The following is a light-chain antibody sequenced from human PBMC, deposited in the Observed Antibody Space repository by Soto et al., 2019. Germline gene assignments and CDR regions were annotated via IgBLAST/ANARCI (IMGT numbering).Light chain of an antibody. V-gene: IGKV1-39*01. Sequence: DIQMTQSPSSLSASVGDRVTITCRASQSIGTYLHWYQQKPGKAPKLLIYAASSLQSGVPSRFSGSGSGTDFTLTISSLQPEEFATYSCQHKETFGQGTKVETK. J-gene: IGKJ1*01. CDR2: AAS. CDR1: QSIGTY. CDR3: QHKET.